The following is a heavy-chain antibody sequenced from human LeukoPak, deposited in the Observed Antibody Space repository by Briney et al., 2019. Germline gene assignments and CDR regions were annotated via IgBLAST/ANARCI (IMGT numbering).Heavy chain of an antibody. CDR1: GFSFSSYT. V-gene: IGHV3-21*01. CDR2: ISSRSSNI. CDR3: ARGRNLEWFDY. Sequence: NPGGSLRLSCAASGFSFSSYTMNWVRQAPGKGLEWVSSISSRSSNIYYTDSVKGRFTISRDNAKNSVYLQMNSLRVEDTAVYYCARGRNLEWFDYWGQGTLVTVSS. D-gene: IGHD3-3*01. J-gene: IGHJ5*01.